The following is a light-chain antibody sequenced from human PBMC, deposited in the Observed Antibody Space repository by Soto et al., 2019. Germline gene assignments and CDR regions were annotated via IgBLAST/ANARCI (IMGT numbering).Light chain of an antibody. CDR1: QSFNSTY. Sequence: EIVLAQYPGPLSFSPGGRATPSRRASQSFNSTYLAWYQQKPGQAPRLLIYGASSRATGIPDRFSGSGSGTDFTLTISSLQPEDFATYYCQQSYSTLTFGGGTKVDIK. J-gene: IGKJ4*01. V-gene: IGKV3-20*01. CDR3: QQSYSTLT. CDR2: GAS.